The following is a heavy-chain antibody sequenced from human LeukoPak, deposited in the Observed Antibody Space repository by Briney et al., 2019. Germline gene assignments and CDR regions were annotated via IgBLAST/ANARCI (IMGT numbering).Heavy chain of an antibody. CDR2: ISSNGGST. Sequence: GGSLRLSCAASGFTFSSYARHRVRQAPGKGLEYVSAISSNGGSTYYANSVKGRFTISRDNSKNTLYLQMGSLRAEDMAVYYCARGVIKRYCSGGSCSYFDFWGQGTLVTVSS. CDR3: ARGVIKRYCSGGSCSYFDF. J-gene: IGHJ4*02. V-gene: IGHV3-64*01. CDR1: GFTFSSYA. D-gene: IGHD2-15*01.